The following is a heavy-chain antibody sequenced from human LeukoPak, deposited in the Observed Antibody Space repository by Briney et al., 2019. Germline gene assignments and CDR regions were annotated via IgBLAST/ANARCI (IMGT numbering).Heavy chain of an antibody. D-gene: IGHD2-15*01. J-gene: IGHJ4*02. CDR1: GFTFSSNY. V-gene: IGHV3-53*01. CDR2: IYSGCST. CDR3: ARASKSGVVVAAIDN. Sequence: PGGPLRLSGAASGFTFSSNYRSWVRQAPGKGLEGVSVIYSGCSTYYAHSVKGRFTISRDNSKNTLYLQMNSLRAEDTAVYYCARASKSGVVVAAIDNWGQGTLVTVSS.